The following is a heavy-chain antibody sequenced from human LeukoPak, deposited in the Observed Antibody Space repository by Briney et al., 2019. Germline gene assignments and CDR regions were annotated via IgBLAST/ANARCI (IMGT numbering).Heavy chain of an antibody. CDR2: ISSSSSYI. Sequence: GGSLRLSCAASGFTFSGYNMNWVRQAPGKGLEWVSSISSSSSYIYYADSVKGRFTISRDNAKNSLYLQMNSLRAEDTAVYYCARSAMIVVINDDAFDIWGQGTMVTVSS. CDR3: ARSAMIVVINDDAFDI. CDR1: GFTFSGYN. V-gene: IGHV3-21*01. J-gene: IGHJ3*02. D-gene: IGHD3-22*01.